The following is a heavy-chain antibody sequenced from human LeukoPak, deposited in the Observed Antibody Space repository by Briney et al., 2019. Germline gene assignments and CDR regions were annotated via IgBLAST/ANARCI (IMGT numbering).Heavy chain of an antibody. CDR2: IYYSGST. Sequence: PSETLSLTCTVSGGSISSSSSYWGWIRQPPGKGLEWIGSIYYSGSTYYNPSLKSRVTISVDTSKNQFSLKLSSVTAADTAVYYCARRGGILTGTVGAFDIWGQGTMVTVSS. CDR1: GGSISSSSSY. V-gene: IGHV4-39*07. D-gene: IGHD3-9*01. CDR3: ARRGGILTGTVGAFDI. J-gene: IGHJ3*02.